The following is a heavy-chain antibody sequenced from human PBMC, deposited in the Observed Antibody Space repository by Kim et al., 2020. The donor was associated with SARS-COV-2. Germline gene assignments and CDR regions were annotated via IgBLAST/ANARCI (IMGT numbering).Heavy chain of an antibody. J-gene: IGHJ4*02. CDR3: ARLPGVDTAMVTGPRRGFFDY. CDR1: GGSISSSSYY. Sequence: SETLSLTCTVSGGSISSSSYYWGWIRQPPGKGLEWIGSIYYSGSTYYNPSLKSRVTISVDTSKNQFSLKLSSVTAADTAVYYCARLPGVDTAMVTGPRRGFFDYWGQGTLVTVSS. CDR2: IYYSGST. V-gene: IGHV4-39*01. D-gene: IGHD5-18*01.